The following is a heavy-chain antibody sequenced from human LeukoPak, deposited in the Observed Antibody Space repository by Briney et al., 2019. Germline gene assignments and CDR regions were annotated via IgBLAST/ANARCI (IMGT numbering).Heavy chain of an antibody. D-gene: IGHD2-2*01. CDR2: MNPNSGNI. V-gene: IGHV1-8*01. CDR3: ARGRVSWIVPAYYYYYYMDV. CDR1: GYTFTSYD. J-gene: IGHJ6*03. Sequence: ASVKVSCKASGYTFTSYDINWVRQATGQGLEWMGWMNPNSGNIGYAQKFQGRVTMTRNTSISTAYMELSSLRSEDTAVYYCARGRVSWIVPAYYYYYYMDVWGEGTTVTVSS.